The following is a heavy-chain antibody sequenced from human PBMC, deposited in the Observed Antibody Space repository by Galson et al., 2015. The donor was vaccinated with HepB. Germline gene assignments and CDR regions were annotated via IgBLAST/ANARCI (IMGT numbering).Heavy chain of an antibody. Sequence: ETLSLTCIVSGGSISSSYWSWIRQPPGKGLEYIGYIYYTGSTNYNPSLKSRVTISLDTSKNQFSLDLTSVTAADTAVYYCARDRGYNGNFYPVYYGMDVWGQGTTVTVSS. D-gene: IGHD1-1*01. J-gene: IGHJ6*02. CDR2: IYYTGST. V-gene: IGHV4-59*01. CDR1: GGSISSSY. CDR3: ARDRGYNGNFYPVYYGMDV.